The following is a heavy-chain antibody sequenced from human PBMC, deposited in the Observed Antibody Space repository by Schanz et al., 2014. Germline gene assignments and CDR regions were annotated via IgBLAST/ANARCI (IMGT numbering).Heavy chain of an antibody. CDR2: INSNTGNP. V-gene: IGHV7-4-1*02. D-gene: IGHD5-12*01. Sequence: QVQLVQSGSELKKPGASVNISCKASGYTFTTYALNWVRQAPGQGLEWMGWINSNTGNPTYAPAFTGRFVFSLDTTASTAYLQIISLQAEDSAVFYCARGRGGNTGYEAGDYWGQGTRVTVSS. CDR3: ARGRGGNTGYEAGDY. CDR1: GYTFTTYA. J-gene: IGHJ4*02.